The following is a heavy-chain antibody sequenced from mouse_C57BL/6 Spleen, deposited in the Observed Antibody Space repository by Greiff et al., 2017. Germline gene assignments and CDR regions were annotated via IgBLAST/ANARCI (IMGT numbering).Heavy chain of an antibody. CDR1: GYTFTDYE. CDR3: TRHYDYDGGFAY. CDR2: IDPETGGT. V-gene: IGHV1-15*01. D-gene: IGHD2-4*01. J-gene: IGHJ3*01. Sequence: QVQLQQSGAELVRPGASVTLSCKASGYTFTDYEMHWVKQTPVHGLEWIGAIDPETGGTAYNQKFTGKAILTADKSSSTAYMELRSLTSEDSAVYYCTRHYDYDGGFAYWGQGTLVTVSA.